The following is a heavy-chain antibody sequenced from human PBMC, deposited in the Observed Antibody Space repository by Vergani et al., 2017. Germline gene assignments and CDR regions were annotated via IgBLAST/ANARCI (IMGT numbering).Heavy chain of an antibody. J-gene: IGHJ3*02. D-gene: IGHD3-16*02. Sequence: EVQLVESGGGLIQPGGSLRLSCAASGFTVSSNYMSWVRQAPGKGLEWVSVIYSGGSTYYADSVKGRFTISRDNSKNTLYLQMNSLRAEDTAVYYCAIPFRELSEEAFDIWGQGTMVTGSS. V-gene: IGHV3-53*01. CDR3: AIPFRELSEEAFDI. CDR2: IYSGGST. CDR1: GFTVSSNY.